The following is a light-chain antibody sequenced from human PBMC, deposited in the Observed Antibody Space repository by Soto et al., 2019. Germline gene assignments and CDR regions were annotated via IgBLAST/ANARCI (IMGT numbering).Light chain of an antibody. V-gene: IGLV2-8*01. CDR2: EVS. J-gene: IGLJ1*01. CDR1: SSDVGGYNY. Sequence: QSVLTQPPSASGSPGQSVTISCTGTSSDVGGYNYVSWYQQHPGKAPKVIIYEVSKRPSGVPDRSSGSKSGSTASLTVSGLQAEDEADYYCSSYAVTNIFVFGTGTKLTVL. CDR3: SSYAVTNIFV.